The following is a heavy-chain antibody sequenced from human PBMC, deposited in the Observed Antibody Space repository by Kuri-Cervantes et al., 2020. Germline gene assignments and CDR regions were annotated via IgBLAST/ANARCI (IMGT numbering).Heavy chain of an antibody. CDR1: GFTFSSYA. Sequence: GESMKISWAASGFTFSSYAMHWVRQAPGKGLEGVAVITYDGSNKYYADSVKGRFTISRDNSKNTLYLQMNSLIAEDTAVYYCAKEVWYRGRAFAFDFWGQGTMVTVSS. J-gene: IGHJ3*01. CDR2: ITYDGSNK. CDR3: AKEVWYRGRAFAFDF. V-gene: IGHV3-30*04. D-gene: IGHD1-26*01.